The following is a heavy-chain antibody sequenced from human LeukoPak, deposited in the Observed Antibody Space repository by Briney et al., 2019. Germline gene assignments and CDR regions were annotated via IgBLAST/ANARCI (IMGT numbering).Heavy chain of an antibody. J-gene: IGHJ4*02. CDR2: IRYDGSNK. Sequence: GGSLRLSCAASGFTFSSYGMHWVRQAPGKRLEWVAFIRYDGSNKYYADSVKGRFTISRDNSKYTLYLQMNSLRGEDTAVYYCASWGSTTSSYSFDYWGQGTLVTVSS. V-gene: IGHV3-30*02. D-gene: IGHD2-2*01. CDR3: ASWGSTTSSYSFDY. CDR1: GFTFSSYG.